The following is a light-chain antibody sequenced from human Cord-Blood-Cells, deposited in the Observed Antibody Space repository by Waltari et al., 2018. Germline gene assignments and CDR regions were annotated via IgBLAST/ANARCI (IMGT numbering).Light chain of an antibody. CDR1: DIGSKS. J-gene: IGLJ1*01. CDR2: YDS. CDR3: QVWDSSSDHYV. V-gene: IGLV3-21*04. Sequence: YVVTQPPSVSVAPGTTASITCGGNDIGSKSLHWYQQKPGQAPVLVIYYDSDRPSGIPERFSGSNSGNTATLTISRVEAGDEADYYCQVWDSSSDHYVFGTGTKVTVL.